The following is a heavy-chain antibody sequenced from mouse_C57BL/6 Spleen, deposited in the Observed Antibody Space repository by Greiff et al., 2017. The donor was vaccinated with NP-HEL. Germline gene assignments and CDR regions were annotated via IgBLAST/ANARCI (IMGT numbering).Heavy chain of an antibody. V-gene: IGHV1-80*01. CDR2: IYPGDGDT. CDR1: GYAFSSYW. J-gene: IGHJ2*01. Sequence: QVQLQQSGAELVKPGASVKISCKASGYAFSSYWMNWVKQRPGKGLEWIGQIYPGDGDTNYNGKFKGKATLTADKSSSTAYMQLSSLTSEDSAVYFCARSLTTVVVDEFDYWGQGTTLTVSS. CDR3: ARSLTTVVVDEFDY. D-gene: IGHD1-1*01.